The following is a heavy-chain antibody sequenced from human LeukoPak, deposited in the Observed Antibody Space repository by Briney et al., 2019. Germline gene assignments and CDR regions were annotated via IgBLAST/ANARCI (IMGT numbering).Heavy chain of an antibody. CDR3: VKSNSRYQPWTLDI. CDR2: IYYSGST. D-gene: IGHD2-2*01. CDR1: GGSISSYY. Sequence: SETLSLTCTVSGGSISSYYWSWIRQPPGKGLEWTGYIYYSGSTSYNPSLKSRVTISVDTSNNQLSLKVNSVTAADTAMYYCVKSNSRYQPWTLDIWGRGTMVTVSS. J-gene: IGHJ3*02. V-gene: IGHV4-59*01.